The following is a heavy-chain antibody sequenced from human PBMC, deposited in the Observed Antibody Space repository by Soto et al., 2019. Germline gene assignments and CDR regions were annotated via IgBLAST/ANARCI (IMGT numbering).Heavy chain of an antibody. CDR3: ARAFYGGNHPPDYYYGMDV. J-gene: IGHJ6*02. D-gene: IGHD4-17*01. CDR1: EDTFSIYT. V-gene: IGHV1-2*04. CDR2: INPNSGGT. Sequence: ASVKVSCKTSEDTFSIYTLSWVRQAPGQGLEWVGWINPNSGGTNYAQKFQGWVTMTRDTSISTAYMELSRLRSDDTAVYYCARAFYGGNHPPDYYYGMDVWGQGATVTVSS.